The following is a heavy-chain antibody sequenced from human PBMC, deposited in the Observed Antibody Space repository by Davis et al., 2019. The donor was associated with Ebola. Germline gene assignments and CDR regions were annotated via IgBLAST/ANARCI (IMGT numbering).Heavy chain of an antibody. V-gene: IGHV3-30*03. CDR1: GFTFSSYW. CDR2: ISYDGSNK. Sequence: GESLKISCAASGFTFSSYWLHWVRQAPGKGLEWVAVISYDGSNKYYADSVKGRFTISRDNSKNTLYLQMNSLRDEDTAVYYCARGRGSYYYGSGYDYWGQGTLVTVSS. J-gene: IGHJ4*02. CDR3: ARGRGSYYYGSGYDY. D-gene: IGHD3-10*01.